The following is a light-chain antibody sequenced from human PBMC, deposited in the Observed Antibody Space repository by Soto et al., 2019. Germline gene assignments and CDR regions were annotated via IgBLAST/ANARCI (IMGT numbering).Light chain of an antibody. CDR3: QQYDRSPFT. J-gene: IGKJ3*01. V-gene: IGKV3D-20*01. Sequence: EMVLTQSPATLSLSPGERATLSCGASQSVGSTNLAWYQQKPGLAPRLLIYDASTRATGIPDRFSGSGSGTDFTLTISRLEPEDFAVYHCQQYDRSPFTFGPGTKVDIK. CDR1: QSVGSTN. CDR2: DAS.